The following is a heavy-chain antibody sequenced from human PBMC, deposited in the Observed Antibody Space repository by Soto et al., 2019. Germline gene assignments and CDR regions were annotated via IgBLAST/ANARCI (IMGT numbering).Heavy chain of an antibody. CDR3: ARNGSSWSPLSDYGYGMDV. Sequence: QVQLVQSGAEVKKPGASVKVSCKASGYTFTNYDINWVRQATGQGPEWMGWINPNTGKTGYAQKFQGRVTMTRNTSTSTAYMELTSLTSEGTAVFFFARNGSSWSPLSDYGYGMDVWDQGTMVTVSS. D-gene: IGHD6-13*01. J-gene: IGHJ6*02. V-gene: IGHV1-8*01. CDR2: INPNTGKT. CDR1: GYTFTNYD.